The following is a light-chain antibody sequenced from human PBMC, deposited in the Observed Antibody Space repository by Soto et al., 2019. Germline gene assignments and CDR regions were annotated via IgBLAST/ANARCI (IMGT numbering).Light chain of an antibody. J-gene: IGKJ2*01. CDR1: QSVRNSY. CDR2: GAS. Sequence: EILLTQSPGTLSLSPGERATLSCRASQSVRNSYLAWCQQKPGQGPMLLIYGASGRDTGIPDRFSGSASGTGFTLTLRRLETEDFAVYYCQQYGSSPYTFGRGTKLEL. V-gene: IGKV3-20*01. CDR3: QQYGSSPYT.